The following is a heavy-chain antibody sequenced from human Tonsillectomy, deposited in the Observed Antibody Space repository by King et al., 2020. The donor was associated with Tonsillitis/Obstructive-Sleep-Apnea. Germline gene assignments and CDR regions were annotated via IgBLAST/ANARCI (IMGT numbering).Heavy chain of an antibody. J-gene: IGHJ4*02. Sequence: QLVQSGGGVVQPGRSLRLSCAASGFTFSSYAMHWVRQAPGKGLEWVAVISYEGSNKYYADSVKGRFTISRDNSKNTLYLQMNSLRAEDTAVYYCARGGCSSTSCHLDYWGQGTLVTVSS. CDR1: GFTFSSYA. D-gene: IGHD2-2*01. CDR2: ISYEGSNK. CDR3: ARGGCSSTSCHLDY. V-gene: IGHV3-30*01.